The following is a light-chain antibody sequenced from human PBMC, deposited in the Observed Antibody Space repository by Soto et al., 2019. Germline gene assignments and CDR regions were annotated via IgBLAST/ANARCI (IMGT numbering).Light chain of an antibody. CDR3: QTWGTGIRV. J-gene: IGLJ2*01. CDR1: SGHSSFA. V-gene: IGLV4-69*01. Sequence: QLVLTQSPSASASLGASVKLTCTLSSGHSSFAIAWHQQQPEKGPHYLMKLNSDGSHSKGDGIPDRFSGSRSGAERYLTISSLQSEDEADYYCQTWGTGIRVFGGGTKLTVL. CDR2: LNSDGSH.